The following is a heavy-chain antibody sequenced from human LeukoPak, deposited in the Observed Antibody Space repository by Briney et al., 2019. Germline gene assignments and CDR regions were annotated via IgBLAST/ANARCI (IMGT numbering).Heavy chain of an antibody. V-gene: IGHV3-23*01. CDR1: QFTFSRFA. J-gene: IGHJ6*03. CDR2: LSGSGTAT. Sequence: PGGSLRLSCEASQFTFSRFAMSWIRQAPGTGLEWVSTLSGSGTATYYADSVKGRFTTSRDNSKDTLYLQMDNLRADDTAVYYCAKHLGSRFFRFYYMDVWGTGTSVIVS. D-gene: IGHD6-13*01. CDR3: AKHLGSRFFRFYYMDV.